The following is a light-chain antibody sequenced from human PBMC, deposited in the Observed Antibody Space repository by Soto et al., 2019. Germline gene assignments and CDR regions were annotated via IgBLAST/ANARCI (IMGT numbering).Light chain of an antibody. V-gene: IGKV3-20*01. CDR2: GAS. CDR3: QQYGSSPET. CDR1: QSVSNNY. J-gene: IGKJ1*01. Sequence: EIVLTQSPGTLSLSPGERATLSCRASQSVSNNYLAWYQQKPGQAPRLLIYGASSRATGIPDRFSGSGSGTDFTLTISRLGPEDFAVYYCQQYGSSPETFGRGTKVDIK.